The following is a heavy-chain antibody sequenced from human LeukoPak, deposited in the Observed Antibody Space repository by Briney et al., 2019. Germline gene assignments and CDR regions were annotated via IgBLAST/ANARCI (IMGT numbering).Heavy chain of an antibody. D-gene: IGHD6-19*01. CDR3: TTEGSGWYFSDY. CDR1: GFTFNTYE. CDR2: IKSKTDGGTT. Sequence: GGSLRLSCAASGFTFNTYEMNWVRQAPGKGLEWVGRIKSKTDGGTTDYAAPVKGRFTISRDDSKNTLYLQMNSLKTEDTAVYYCTTEGSGWYFSDYWGQGTLVTVSS. J-gene: IGHJ4*02. V-gene: IGHV3-15*01.